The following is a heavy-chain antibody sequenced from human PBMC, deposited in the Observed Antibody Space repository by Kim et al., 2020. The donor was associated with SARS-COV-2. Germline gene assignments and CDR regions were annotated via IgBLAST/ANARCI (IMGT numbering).Heavy chain of an antibody. Sequence: GGSLRLSCAASGFTFSSYGMHWVRQAPGKGLEWVAVISYDGSNKYYADSVKGRFTISRDNSKNTLYLQMNSLRAEDTAVYYCAKDTEVATIADYYYGMDVWGQGTTVTVSS. CDR2: ISYDGSNK. J-gene: IGHJ6*02. CDR3: AKDTEVATIADYYYGMDV. D-gene: IGHD5-12*01. CDR1: GFTFSSYG. V-gene: IGHV3-30*18.